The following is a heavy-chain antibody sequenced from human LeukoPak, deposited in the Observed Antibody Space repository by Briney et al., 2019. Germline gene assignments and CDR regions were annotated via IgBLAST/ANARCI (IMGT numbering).Heavy chain of an antibody. V-gene: IGHV1-18*01. CDR3: ARDLHRTMPIAAAKKGRYYGMDV. D-gene: IGHD6-13*01. CDR2: ISAYNGDT. Sequence: ASVKVSCKASGYTFTNYGISWVRQAPGQGLEWMGWISAYNGDTNYAQMLQGRVTLTTDASTNTAYMELRSLRSDDTAVYYCARDLHRTMPIAAAKKGRYYGMDVWGQGTTVTVSS. CDR1: GYTFTNYG. J-gene: IGHJ6*02.